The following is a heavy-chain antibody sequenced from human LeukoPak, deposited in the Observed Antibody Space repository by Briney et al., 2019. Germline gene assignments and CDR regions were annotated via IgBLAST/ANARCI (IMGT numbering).Heavy chain of an antibody. V-gene: IGHV3-49*04. Sequence: PGGSLRLSCTASGFTFGDYAMSWVRQAPGKGLEWVGFIRSKAYGGTTEYAASVKGRFTISRDDSKSIAYLQMNSLKTEDTAVYYCTRKLRGPYYDFWSGPQPYFDYWGQGTLVTVSS. CDR3: TRKLRGPYYDFWSGPQPYFDY. D-gene: IGHD3-3*01. CDR2: IRSKAYGGTT. J-gene: IGHJ4*02. CDR1: GFTFGDYA.